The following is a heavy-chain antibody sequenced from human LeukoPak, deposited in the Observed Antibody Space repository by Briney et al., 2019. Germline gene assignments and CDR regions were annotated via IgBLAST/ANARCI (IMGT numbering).Heavy chain of an antibody. V-gene: IGHV3-30*04. D-gene: IGHD1-26*01. CDR2: ISYDGTNK. Sequence: GRSLRLSCAASGFTFNTYAMHWVRQAPGKGLEWLAVISYDGTNKYYGDSVKGRITISRDNSKNTLYLQMNSLRPEDTAVYFCVRRRIVGTTHGALNMWGQGTMVTVSS. CDR1: GFTFNTYA. CDR3: VRRRIVGTTHGALNM. J-gene: IGHJ3*02.